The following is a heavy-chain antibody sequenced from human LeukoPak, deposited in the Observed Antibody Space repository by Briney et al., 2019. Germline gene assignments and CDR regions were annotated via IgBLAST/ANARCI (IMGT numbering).Heavy chain of an antibody. V-gene: IGHV3-23*01. CDR2: ISGSGDST. J-gene: IGHJ4*02. CDR1: GFSFSNYA. D-gene: IGHD5-12*01. Sequence: GGSLRLSCAASGFSFSNYAMSWVRQAPGKGLEWVSCISGSGDSTYYTDSMKGRVTISRDNAKNTMYLQMNRMRAEDTDVYYCASSASGYVTFDYWGQGTLVTVSS. CDR3: ASSASGYVTFDY.